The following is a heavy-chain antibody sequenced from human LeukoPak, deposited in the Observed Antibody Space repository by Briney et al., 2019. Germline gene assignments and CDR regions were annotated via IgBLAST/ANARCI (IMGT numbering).Heavy chain of an antibody. V-gene: IGHV4-59*11. CDR2: IYYSGST. CDR3: ATTPWGSGGITATINDY. CDR1: GASLSSHY. Sequence: PSETLSLTCTVSGASLSSHYWSWIRQPPGKGLEWIGYIYYSGSTNYNPSLRSRVTISVDTAKNQFSLRLSSVTAADTAVYYCATTPWGSGGITATINDYWGQGTLVTVSS. D-gene: IGHD1-7*01. J-gene: IGHJ4*02.